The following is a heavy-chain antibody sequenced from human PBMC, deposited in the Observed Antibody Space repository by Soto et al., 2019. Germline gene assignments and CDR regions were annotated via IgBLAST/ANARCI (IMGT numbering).Heavy chain of an antibody. CDR2: IYYSGST. Sequence: QVQLQESGPGLVKPSETLSLTCTVSGGSISSYYWSWIRQPPGKGLEWIGYIYYSGSTNYNPSLKGRVTISVDTSKNQFSLKLSSVTAADTAVYYCARDGPAVAGIGYFQHWGQGTLVTVSS. D-gene: IGHD6-19*01. V-gene: IGHV4-59*01. CDR3: ARDGPAVAGIGYFQH. CDR1: GGSISSYY. J-gene: IGHJ1*01.